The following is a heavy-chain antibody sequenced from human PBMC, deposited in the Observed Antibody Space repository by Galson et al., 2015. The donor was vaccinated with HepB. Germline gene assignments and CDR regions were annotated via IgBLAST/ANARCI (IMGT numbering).Heavy chain of an antibody. D-gene: IGHD6-19*01. CDR2: ISGSGATI. CDR1: GFSFNNYA. V-gene: IGHV3-23*01. Sequence: SLRLSCAASGFSFNNYAMSWVRQAPGKGLEWVAAISGSGATIFYAASVKGRFTVSRDNSKSTLFLQMNSLSADDTATYYCAKGRGWYTGFDSWGQGALVTVSS. J-gene: IGHJ4*02. CDR3: AKGRGWYTGFDS.